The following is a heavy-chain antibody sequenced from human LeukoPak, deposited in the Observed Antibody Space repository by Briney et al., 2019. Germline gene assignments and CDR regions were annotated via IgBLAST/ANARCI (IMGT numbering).Heavy chain of an antibody. Sequence: GGSLRLSCAASGFTFTRNSMNWARQAPGKGLEWLSYITSSSSTIYYANSVKGRFTISRDNAKNSRYLQMNSLRDEDTAVYYCARGKSGFAYSDNWGQGTLVTVSS. D-gene: IGHD3-10*01. CDR3: ARGKSGFAYSDN. CDR2: ITSSSSTI. V-gene: IGHV3-48*02. J-gene: IGHJ4*02. CDR1: GFTFTRNS.